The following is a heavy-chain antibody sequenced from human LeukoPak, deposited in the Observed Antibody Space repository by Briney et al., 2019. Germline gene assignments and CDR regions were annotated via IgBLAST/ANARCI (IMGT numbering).Heavy chain of an antibody. CDR1: GYTFTGYY. J-gene: IGHJ6*03. CDR3: ARDPTSWLTSPYYYYMDV. V-gene: IGHV1-2*02. D-gene: IGHD4/OR15-4a*01. CDR2: INPNSGGT. Sequence: ASVKVSCKASGYTFTGYYMHWVRQAPGQGLEWMGWINPNSGGTNYAQKFQGRVTMTRDTSISTAYMELSRLRSDDTAVYYCARDPTSWLTSPYYYYMDVWGKGTTVTVSS.